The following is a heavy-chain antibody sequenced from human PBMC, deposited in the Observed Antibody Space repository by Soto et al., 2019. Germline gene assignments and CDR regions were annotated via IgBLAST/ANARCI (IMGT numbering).Heavy chain of an antibody. V-gene: IGHV4-39*01. Sequence: PSETLSLTCTVSGGSISSSSYYWGWIRQPPGKGLKWIGSIYNSGSTYYNTSLKSQVTISVDTSKNQFSLKLSSLTAADTAVYYCARQDIAVAGGNYWGQGTLVTVSS. J-gene: IGHJ4*02. CDR3: ARQDIAVAGGNY. D-gene: IGHD6-19*01. CDR1: GGSISSSSYY. CDR2: IYNSGST.